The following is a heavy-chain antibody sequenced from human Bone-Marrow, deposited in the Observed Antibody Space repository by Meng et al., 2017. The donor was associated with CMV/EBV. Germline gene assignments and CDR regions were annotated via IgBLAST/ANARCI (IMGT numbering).Heavy chain of an antibody. CDR1: GFTFSSYS. D-gene: IGHD3-3*01. CDR3: TRDIGGVGAY. J-gene: IGHJ4*02. V-gene: IGHV3-21*01. CDR2: ISSSSSYI. Sequence: GGSLRLSCAASGFTFSSYSMNWVRQAPGKGLEWVSSISSSSSYIYYADSVKGRFTISRDNAKNSLNLQMNSLKVEDTAIYYCTRDIGGVGAYWGQGTLVNVSS.